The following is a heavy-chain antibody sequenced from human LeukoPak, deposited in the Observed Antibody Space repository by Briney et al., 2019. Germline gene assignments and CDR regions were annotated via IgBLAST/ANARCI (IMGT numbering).Heavy chain of an antibody. V-gene: IGHV3-30*18. J-gene: IGHJ6*02. Sequence: GRSLRLSCAASGFTFRSYGMHWVRQAPGKGLEWVAVISYDGSNKYYADSVKGRFTISRDNSKNTLYLQMNSLRAEDTAVYYCAKDWTLRPHTGGMDVWGQGTTVTVSS. CDR1: GFTFRSYG. CDR3: AKDWTLRPHTGGMDV. D-gene: IGHD3/OR15-3a*01. CDR2: ISYDGSNK.